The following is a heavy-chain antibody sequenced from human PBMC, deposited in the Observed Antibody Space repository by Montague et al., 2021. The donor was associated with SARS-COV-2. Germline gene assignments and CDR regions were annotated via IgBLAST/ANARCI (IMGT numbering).Heavy chain of an antibody. Sequence: SETLSLTCTVSGGSISSFYWSWFRQPPGKGLEWIGYISDSGRTNYNPSLTSRVTMSVDTSKNQFSLKVNSVTAADTAVYYCARHYSATLPAAYWGQGTLVTVSS. CDR1: GGSISSFY. D-gene: IGHD2-15*01. CDR3: ARHYSATLPAAY. CDR2: ISDSGRT. V-gene: IGHV4-59*08. J-gene: IGHJ4*02.